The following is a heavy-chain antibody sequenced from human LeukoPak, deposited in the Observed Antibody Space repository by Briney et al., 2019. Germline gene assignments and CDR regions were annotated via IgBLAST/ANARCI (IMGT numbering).Heavy chain of an antibody. D-gene: IGHD3-22*01. J-gene: IGHJ5*02. CDR2: IDTDGDT. CDR3: ARADYYDSRGYANWFDP. V-gene: IGHV3-13*01. Sequence: GGSLRLSCAASGFTLSSYDMHWVRQVTGKGLEWVSLIDTDGDTYYSGYVKGRFTISRENAKNSLYLQMNSLRGGEQAVYYCARADYYDSRGYANWFDPWGEGTLVTVSS. CDR1: GFTLSSYD.